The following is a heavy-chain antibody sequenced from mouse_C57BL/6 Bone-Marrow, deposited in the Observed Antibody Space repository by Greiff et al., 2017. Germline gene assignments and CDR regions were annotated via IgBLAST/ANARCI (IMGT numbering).Heavy chain of an antibody. D-gene: IGHD1-1*01. Sequence: EVKLQESGGGLVQPGGSMKLSCVASGFTFSNYWMNWVRQSPEKGLEWVAQIRLKSDNYATHYAESVKGRFTISRDDSKSSVYLQMNNLRAEDTGIYYCKPSYYYGSSYAMDYWGQGTSVTVSS. CDR2: IRLKSDNYAT. CDR3: KPSYYYGSSYAMDY. J-gene: IGHJ4*01. V-gene: IGHV6-3*01. CDR1: GFTFSNYW.